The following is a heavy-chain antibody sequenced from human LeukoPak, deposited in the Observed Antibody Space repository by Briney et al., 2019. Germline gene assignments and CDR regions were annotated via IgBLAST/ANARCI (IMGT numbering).Heavy chain of an antibody. D-gene: IGHD3-22*01. CDR3: ARLAYYYDSSDY. J-gene: IGHJ4*02. Sequence: SETLSLTCAVYGGSFSGYYWSWIRQPPGKGLEWIGEINHSGSTNYNPSLKSRVTISVDTSKNQFSLKLSSVTAADTAVYYCARLAYYYDSSDYWGQGTLVTVSS. CDR1: GGSFSGYY. V-gene: IGHV4-34*01. CDR2: INHSGST.